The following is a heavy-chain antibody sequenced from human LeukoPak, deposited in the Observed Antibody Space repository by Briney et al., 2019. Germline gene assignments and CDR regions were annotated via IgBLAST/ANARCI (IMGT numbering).Heavy chain of an antibody. V-gene: IGHV4-59*01. Sequence: SETLSLTCSVSDDSITIYYWTWIRQPPGKGLEWIGYIDHTGTTNYNPSLNSRVTISRDTSKNHFSLQLSSVTAADTAVYFCARGRVSSSTWHSTYYYYFYMDVWGKGTTVTVSS. CDR2: IDHTGTT. CDR1: DDSITIYY. CDR3: ARGRVSSSTWHSTYYYYFYMDV. J-gene: IGHJ6*03. D-gene: IGHD4-11*01.